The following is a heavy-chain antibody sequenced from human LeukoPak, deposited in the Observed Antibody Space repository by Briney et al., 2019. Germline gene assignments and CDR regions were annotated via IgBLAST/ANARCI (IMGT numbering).Heavy chain of an antibody. CDR2: IYTSGST. CDR3: ARSMSAAALDY. Sequence: SETLSLTCTVSGGSISSGSYYWSWIRQPAGKGLEWIGRIYTSGSTNYNPSLKSRVTISVDTSKNQFSLKLSSVTAADTAVYYCARSMSAAALDYWGQGTLVTVSS. V-gene: IGHV4-61*02. D-gene: IGHD2-2*01. CDR1: GGSISSGSYY. J-gene: IGHJ4*02.